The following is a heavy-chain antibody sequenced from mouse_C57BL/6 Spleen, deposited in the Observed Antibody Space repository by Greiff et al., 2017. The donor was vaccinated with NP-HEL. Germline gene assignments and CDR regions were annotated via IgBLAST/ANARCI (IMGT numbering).Heavy chain of an antibody. CDR3: ATSTHPTAYYFDY. V-gene: IGHV1-72*01. Sequence: VQLQQPGAELVKPGASVKLSCKASGYTFTSYWMHWVKQRPGRGLEWIGRIDPNSGGTKYNEKFKSKATLTVDKPSSTAYMQLSSLTSEDSAVYYCATSTHPTAYYFDYWGQGTTLTVSS. CDR1: GYTFTSYW. J-gene: IGHJ2*01. CDR2: IDPNSGGT. D-gene: IGHD4-1*02.